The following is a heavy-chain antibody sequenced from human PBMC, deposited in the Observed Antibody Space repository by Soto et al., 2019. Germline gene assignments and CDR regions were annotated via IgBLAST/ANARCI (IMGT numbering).Heavy chain of an antibody. V-gene: IGHV4-61*01. CDR1: GDSVSSRSYY. CDR2: VDYSGST. D-gene: IGHD5-18*01. J-gene: IGHJ4*02. Sequence: TLSLTCTVSGDSVSSRSYYWTWVRQPPGKGLEWIGYVDYSGSTNYNPSLQSRVTISVDTSKNQFSLKLTSVTAADTAFYYCARDIRGYSRAFDYWGQGALVTVSS. CDR3: ARDIRGYSRAFDY.